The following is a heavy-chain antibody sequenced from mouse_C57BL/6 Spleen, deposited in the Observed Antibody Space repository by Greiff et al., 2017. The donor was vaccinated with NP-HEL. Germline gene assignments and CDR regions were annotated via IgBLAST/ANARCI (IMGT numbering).Heavy chain of an antibody. Sequence: EVKLQESGEGLVKPGGSLKLSCAASGFTFSSYAMSWVRQTPEKRLEWVAYISSGGDYIYYADTVKGRFTISRDNARNTLYLQMSSLKSEDTAMYYCTRDQGGYYSFFDYWGQGTTLTVSS. J-gene: IGHJ2*01. V-gene: IGHV5-9-1*02. CDR1: GFTFSSYA. D-gene: IGHD2-3*01. CDR2: ISSGGDYI. CDR3: TRDQGGYYSFFDY.